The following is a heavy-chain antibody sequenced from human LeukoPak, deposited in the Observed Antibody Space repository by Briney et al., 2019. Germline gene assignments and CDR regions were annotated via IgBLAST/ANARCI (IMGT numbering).Heavy chain of an antibody. J-gene: IGHJ4*02. CDR3: ARDPFKQQLGNALGD. CDR1: GFTFSSYA. V-gene: IGHV3-30*04. Sequence: PGGSLRLSCAASGFTFSSYAMHWVRQAPGKGLEWVAVISYDGSNKYCADSVKGRFTISRDNSKNTLYLQMNSLRAEDTAVYYCARDPFKQQLGNALGDWGQGTLVTVSS. D-gene: IGHD6-13*01. CDR2: ISYDGSNK.